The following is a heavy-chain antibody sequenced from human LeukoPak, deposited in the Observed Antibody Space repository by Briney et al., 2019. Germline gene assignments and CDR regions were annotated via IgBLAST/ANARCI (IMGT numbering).Heavy chain of an antibody. CDR3: AIAWEVATIWFDP. CDR2: INPNSGGT. V-gene: IGHV1-2*02. CDR1: GYTFTGYY. J-gene: IGHJ5*02. D-gene: IGHD5-24*01. Sequence: GASVNVSCKASGYTFTGYYMHWVRQAPGQGLEWMGWINPNSGGTNYAQKFQGRVTMTKDTSISTAYMELNRLRSDDAALYYCAIAWEVATIWFDPWGQGTLVTVSS.